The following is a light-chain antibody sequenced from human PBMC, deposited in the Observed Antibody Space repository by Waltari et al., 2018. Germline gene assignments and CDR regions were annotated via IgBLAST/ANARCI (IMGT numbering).Light chain of an antibody. Sequence: DIVMTQSPDSLAVSLGERVTINCRSSRSIFFTSTNRDYLAWYQHKAGHPPKLLMSWASTRELGVPDRFSGSGSGTDFTLTINSLQAEDVAIYFCHQYYGVPYTFGQGTRLEI. CDR1: RSIFFTSTNRDY. CDR3: HQYYGVPYT. J-gene: IGKJ2*01. CDR2: WAS. V-gene: IGKV4-1*01.